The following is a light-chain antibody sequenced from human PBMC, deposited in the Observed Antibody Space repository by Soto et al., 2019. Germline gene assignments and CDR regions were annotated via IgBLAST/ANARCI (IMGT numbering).Light chain of an antibody. CDR2: KAS. Sequence: DIQMTQSPSTLSASVGDRVTITCRASQSISTLLAWYQQKPGKAPKLLIYKASSVESGVPSRFSGTGSGTEFTLTISCLQPDDFAPYYCQQYNSYSRTFGQGTKVDIK. V-gene: IGKV1-5*03. CDR3: QQYNSYSRT. CDR1: QSISTL. J-gene: IGKJ1*01.